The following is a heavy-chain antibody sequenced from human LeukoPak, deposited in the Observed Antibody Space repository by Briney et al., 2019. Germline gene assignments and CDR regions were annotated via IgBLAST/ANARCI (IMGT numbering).Heavy chain of an antibody. CDR3: VKVGIAAAGPDLYYFDY. Sequence: GGSLRLSCVASGFTFSSEAISWVRQAPGEGLEWVSAISSSGDSTYYADSVRGRFTISRDNSKNTLYLQLNSLRPEDTAVYYCVKVGIAAAGPDLYYFDYWGQGTLVTVSS. CDR2: ISSSGDST. CDR1: GFTFSSEA. J-gene: IGHJ4*02. D-gene: IGHD6-13*01. V-gene: IGHV3-23*01.